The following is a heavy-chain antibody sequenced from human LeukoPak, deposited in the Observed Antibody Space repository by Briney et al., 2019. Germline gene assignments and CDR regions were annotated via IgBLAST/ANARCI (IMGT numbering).Heavy chain of an antibody. D-gene: IGHD6-13*01. J-gene: IGHJ4*02. CDR1: GGSISSSSYY. CDR2: IYYSGST. Sequence: SETLSLTCTVSGGSISSSSYYWGWIRQPPGKGLEWIGSIYYSGSTYYNPSLKSRVTISVDASKNQFSLKLSSVTAADTAVYYCARHRTYSSSWFDYWGQGTLVTVSS. V-gene: IGHV4-39*01. CDR3: ARHRTYSSSWFDY.